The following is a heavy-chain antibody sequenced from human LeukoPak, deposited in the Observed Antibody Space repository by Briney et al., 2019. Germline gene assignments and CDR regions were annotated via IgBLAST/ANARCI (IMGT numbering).Heavy chain of an antibody. V-gene: IGHV3-9*01. D-gene: IGHD2-21*02. CDR2: VSWNSGDI. CDR1: GFSFGGYA. CDR3: VKSGGYATAIRYFDL. Sequence: GGSLRLSCAASGFSFGGYALHWVRQAPGKGLEWVASVSWNSGDIVHADSVKGRFTISRDNAKNSLYLQMDSLRTEDTALYYCVKSGGYATAIRYFDLWGRGTLVTVSS. J-gene: IGHJ2*01.